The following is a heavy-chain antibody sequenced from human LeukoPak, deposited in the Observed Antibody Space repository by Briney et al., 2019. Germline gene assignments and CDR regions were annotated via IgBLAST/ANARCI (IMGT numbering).Heavy chain of an antibody. J-gene: IGHJ5*02. CDR3: AKSSSTLRGSSKGDGWFDP. CDR1: GFTFRSYA. V-gene: IGHV3-23*01. CDR2: ISGSGGST. D-gene: IGHD6-6*01. Sequence: PGGSLRLSCAASGFTFRSYAMSWVRQAPGKGLECVSAISGSGGSTYYADSVKGRLTISRDNSKNTLYMQMNSLRAEDTAVYYCAKSSSTLRGSSKGDGWFDPWGQGTLVTVSS.